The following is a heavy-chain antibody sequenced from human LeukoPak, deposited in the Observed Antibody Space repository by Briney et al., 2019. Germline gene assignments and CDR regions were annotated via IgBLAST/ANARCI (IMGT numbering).Heavy chain of an antibody. CDR2: ISSSGSTI. V-gene: IGHV3-48*03. J-gene: IGHJ4*02. D-gene: IGHD4-23*01. Sequence: GGSLRLSCAASGFTFSSYEMNWVRQAPGKGLEWVSYISSSGSTIYYADSVKGRFTISRDNAKNSPYLQMNSPRAEDTAVYYCARQGDYGGNSDYWGQGTLVTVSS. CDR1: GFTFSSYE. CDR3: ARQGDYGGNSDY.